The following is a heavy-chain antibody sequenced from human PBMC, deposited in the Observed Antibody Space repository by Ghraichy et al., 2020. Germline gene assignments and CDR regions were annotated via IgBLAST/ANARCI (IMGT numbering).Heavy chain of an antibody. CDR1: GYNFRNYA. D-gene: IGHD6-13*01. J-gene: IGHJ4*02. V-gene: IGHV1-3*01. CDR2: INPGSGNT. Sequence: ASLKVSCKASGYNFRNYAMQWVRQVPGQRLEWMGWINPGSGNTKYSQKFQDRVTISRDTSASTAYMELSSLTFEDMAVYFCARDDGSSWQLDYWGQGTLVTVSS. CDR3: ARDDGSSWQLDY.